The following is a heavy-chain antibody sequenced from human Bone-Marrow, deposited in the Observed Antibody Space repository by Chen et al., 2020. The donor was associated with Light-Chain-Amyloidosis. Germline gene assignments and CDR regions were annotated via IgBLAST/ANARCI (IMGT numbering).Heavy chain of an antibody. V-gene: IGHV5-51*01. Sequence: EVQLVQSGAEVKKPGESLKISCKASGYKFNTFWIGWVRQMPGKGLEGMGMVFPNDFETAYGPSFRGKVTISADKSLTTAFLQWSSLKASVTAIYCCVRLGPYGGSLEAADFWGQGTLLTVSS. D-gene: IGHD2-15*01. CDR1: GYKFNTFW. CDR2: VFPNDFET. CDR3: VRLGPYGGSLEAADF. J-gene: IGHJ4*02.